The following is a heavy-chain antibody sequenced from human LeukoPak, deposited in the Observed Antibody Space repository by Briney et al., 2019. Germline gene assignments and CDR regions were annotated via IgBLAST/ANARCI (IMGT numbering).Heavy chain of an antibody. D-gene: IGHD4-23*01. CDR2: IGPSSNTI. J-gene: IGHJ4*02. Sequence: GGSLRLSCAASGXTVSSSYMSWVRQAPGKGLEWVSYIGPSSNTIYYADSVKGRFTISRDNAKNSLYLQMNSLRDEDTAVYYCARHDYGGNSGDYWGQGTLVTVSS. CDR1: GXTVSSSY. V-gene: IGHV3-48*02. CDR3: ARHDYGGNSGDY.